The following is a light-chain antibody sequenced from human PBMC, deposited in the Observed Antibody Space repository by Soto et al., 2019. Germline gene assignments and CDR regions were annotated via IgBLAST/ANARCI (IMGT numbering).Light chain of an antibody. J-gene: IGLJ1*01. CDR3: NSYTSKTTGV. CDR2: EVS. CDR1: SSDVGGYNY. Sequence: QSALTQPASVSGSPGQSITISCTGTSSDVGGYNYVSWYQQHPGKAPKLIIYEVSNRPSGVSNRFSGSKSGNTASLTSSGLQAEEEADYYCNSYTSKTTGVFGTGTKLNVL. V-gene: IGLV2-14*01.